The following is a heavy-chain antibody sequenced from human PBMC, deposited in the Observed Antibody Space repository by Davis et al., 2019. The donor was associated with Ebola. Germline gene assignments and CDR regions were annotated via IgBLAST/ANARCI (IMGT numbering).Heavy chain of an antibody. CDR2: IHYSGTT. J-gene: IGHJ4*02. CDR1: GGSISSYY. V-gene: IGHV4-59*12. CDR3: ARGLIAARPHDY. Sequence: PSETLSLTCTVSGGSISSYYWSWIRQPPGKGLEWIGYIHYSGTTNYNPSLKSRVTISVDTSKNQFSLKLSSVTAADTAVYYCARGLIAARPHDYWGQGTLVTVSS. D-gene: IGHD6-6*01.